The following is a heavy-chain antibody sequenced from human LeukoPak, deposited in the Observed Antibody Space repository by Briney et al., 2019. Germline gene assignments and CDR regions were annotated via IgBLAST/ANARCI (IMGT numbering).Heavy chain of an antibody. J-gene: IGHJ4*02. D-gene: IGHD5-18*01. CDR1: GYTFTSYY. V-gene: IGHV1-46*01. CDR2: INPSGGST. CDR3: AREELRGYSYGYVGGLDY. Sequence: ASVKVSCKASGYTFTSYYMHWVRQAPGQGLEWMGIINPSGGSTSYAQKFQGRVTMTRDMSTSTVYMELSSLRSEDTAVYYCAREELRGYSYGYVGGLDYRGQGTLVTVSS.